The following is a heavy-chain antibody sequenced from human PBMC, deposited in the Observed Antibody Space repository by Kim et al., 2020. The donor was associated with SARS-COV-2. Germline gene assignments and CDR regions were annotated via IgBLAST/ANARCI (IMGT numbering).Heavy chain of an antibody. CDR1: GGSISRSSYY. Sequence: SETLSLTCTVSGGSISRSSYYWGWIRQPPGKGLEWIGSIYYSGTTYYNPSLKSRVTMSVDTSKNQFSLKLTSVTAADTAVYYCARQIEVSGGARLPHPGDWFDHWGQGTLLTVSS. CDR2: IYYSGTT. V-gene: IGHV4-39*01. CDR3: ARQIEVSGGARLPHPGDWFDH. D-gene: IGHD2-15*01. J-gene: IGHJ5*02.